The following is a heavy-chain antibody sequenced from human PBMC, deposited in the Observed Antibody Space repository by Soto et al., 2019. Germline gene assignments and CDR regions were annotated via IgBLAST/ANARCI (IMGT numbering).Heavy chain of an antibody. Sequence: QVQLVESGGGLVKPGGSLRLSCAASGFTFSDYYMSWIRQAPGMGLEWVSYISSSSSYTNYADSVKGRFTISRDNAKNSLYLQMNSLRAEDTALYYCARDHHRYSGYEYVDYWGQGTLVTVSS. CDR3: ARDHHRYSGYEYVDY. J-gene: IGHJ4*02. D-gene: IGHD5-12*01. V-gene: IGHV3-11*05. CDR1: GFTFSDYY. CDR2: ISSSSSYT.